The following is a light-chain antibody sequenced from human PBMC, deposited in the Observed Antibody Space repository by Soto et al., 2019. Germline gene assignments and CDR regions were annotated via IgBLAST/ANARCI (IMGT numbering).Light chain of an antibody. CDR2: DNT. V-gene: IGLV1-51*01. CDR3: GTWDTSLNVLYV. J-gene: IGLJ1*01. Sequence: VLTQPPSVSAAPGQNVTISCSGTSSTIGTNYVSWYQHVPGTAPKLVIYDNTKRPSGIPGRFSGFKSATSATLTLTGLQTGDEADYYCGTWDTSLNVLYVFGTGTKVTVL. CDR1: SSTIGTNY.